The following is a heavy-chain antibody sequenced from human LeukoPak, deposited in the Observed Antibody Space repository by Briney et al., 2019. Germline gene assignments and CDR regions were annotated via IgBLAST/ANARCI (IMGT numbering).Heavy chain of an antibody. CDR3: ARRKFGYDDAFDI. D-gene: IGHD5-12*01. V-gene: IGHV1-8*01. J-gene: IGHJ3*02. CDR2: MNPNSGNT. CDR1: GYTFTSYD. Sequence: ASVKVSCKASGYTFTSYDISWVRQATGQGLEWMGWMNPNSGNTGYAQKFQGRVTMTRNTSISTAYMELSSLRSEDTAVYYCARRKFGYDDAFDIWGQGTMVTVSS.